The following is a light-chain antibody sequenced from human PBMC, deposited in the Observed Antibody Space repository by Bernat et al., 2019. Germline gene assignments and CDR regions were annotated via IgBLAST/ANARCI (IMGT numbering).Light chain of an antibody. Sequence: QSALTQPASVSGSPGQSITISCTGTSSDVGAYNYVSWFQQHPDKAPKLMLYDVTNRPSGVSYRFSGYKSGNPASLTISGLQAEDEADYYCVSYTTSSTFVFGTGTKVTVL. V-gene: IGLV2-14*03. CDR2: DVT. J-gene: IGLJ1*01. CDR3: VSYTTSSTFV. CDR1: SSDVGAYNY.